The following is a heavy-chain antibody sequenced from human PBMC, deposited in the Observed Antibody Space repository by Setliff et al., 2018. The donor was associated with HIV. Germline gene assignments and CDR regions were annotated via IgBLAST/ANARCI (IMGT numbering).Heavy chain of an antibody. V-gene: IGHV3-7*01. Sequence: PGGSLRLSCAASGFTFSSCWVTWVRQGPGKGLEWVANIKQDGSEKYYVDSVKGRFTISRDNGKNSLYLQMKSLRAEDTAVYYCAKRAVAGHFDYWGQGTLVTVSS. CDR3: AKRAVAGHFDY. CDR2: IKQDGSEK. J-gene: IGHJ4*02. CDR1: GFTFSSCW. D-gene: IGHD6-19*01.